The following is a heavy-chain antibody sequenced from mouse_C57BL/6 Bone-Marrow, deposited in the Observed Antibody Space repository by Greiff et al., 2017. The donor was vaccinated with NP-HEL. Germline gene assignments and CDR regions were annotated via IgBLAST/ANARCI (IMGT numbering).Heavy chain of an antibody. J-gene: IGHJ2*01. CDR2: IRNKANGYTT. V-gene: IGHV7-3*01. CDR1: GFTFTDYY. Sequence: EVQRVESGGGLVQPGGSLSLSCAASGFTFTDYYMSWVRQPPGKALEWLGFIRNKANGYTTEYSATVKGRFTISRDNSQSILYLQMNALRAEDSATYYCARYHSRNYCDYWGQGTTLTVSS. CDR3: ARYHSRNYCDY.